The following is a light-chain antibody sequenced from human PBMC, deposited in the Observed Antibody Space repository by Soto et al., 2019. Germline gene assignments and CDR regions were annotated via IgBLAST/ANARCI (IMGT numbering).Light chain of an antibody. CDR3: CSFAGSPYV. J-gene: IGLJ1*01. Sequence: QSALTQPPSASGSPGQSVTISCTGTSSDVGGYNYVSWYQQHPGKGPKLIIYEVSKRPSGVPDRFSGSKSGNTASLTVSGLQAEDEADYYCCSFAGSPYVFGTGTQLTVL. V-gene: IGLV2-8*01. CDR2: EVS. CDR1: SSDVGGYNY.